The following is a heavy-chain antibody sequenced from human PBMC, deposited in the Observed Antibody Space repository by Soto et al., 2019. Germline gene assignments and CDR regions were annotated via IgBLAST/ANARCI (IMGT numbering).Heavy chain of an antibody. CDR1: GYTFTGYY. J-gene: IGHJ6*02. V-gene: IGHV1-2*04. D-gene: IGHD3-3*01. Sequence: ASVKVSCKASGYTFTGYYMHWVRQAPGQGLEWMGWINPNSGGTNYAQKFQGWVTMTRDTSISTAYMELSRLRSDDTAVYYCARCSSLRFLEWLLYPRYYYYGMDVWGQGTTVTVSS. CDR2: INPNSGGT. CDR3: ARCSSLRFLEWLLYPRYYYYGMDV.